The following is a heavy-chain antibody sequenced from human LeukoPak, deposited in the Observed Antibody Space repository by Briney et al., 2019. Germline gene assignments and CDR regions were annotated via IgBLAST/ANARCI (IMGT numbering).Heavy chain of an antibody. CDR3: ARESSTRTVAGLYYFDY. J-gene: IGHJ4*02. D-gene: IGHD6-19*01. Sequence: ASVKVSCKASGGTFSSYAISWVRQAPGQGLEWMGGIIPIFGTANYAQKFQGRVTITADKSTSTAYMELSSLRSEDTAVYYCARESSTRTVAGLYYFDYWGQGTLVTVSS. CDR2: IIPIFGTA. V-gene: IGHV1-69*06. CDR1: GGTFSSYA.